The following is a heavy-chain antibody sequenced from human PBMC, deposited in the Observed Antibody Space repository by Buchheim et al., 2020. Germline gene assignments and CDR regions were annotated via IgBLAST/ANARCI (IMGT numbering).Heavy chain of an antibody. CDR3: ARDRDSSGWTLYGMDV. Sequence: QVQLVESGGGVVQPGRSLRLSCAASGFTFSSYAMRWVRQAPGKGLEWVAVISYDGSNKYYADSVKGRFTISRDNSKNTLYLQMNSLRAEDTAVYYCARDRDSSGWTLYGMDVWGQGTT. D-gene: IGHD6-19*01. V-gene: IGHV3-30*04. CDR1: GFTFSSYA. J-gene: IGHJ6*02. CDR2: ISYDGSNK.